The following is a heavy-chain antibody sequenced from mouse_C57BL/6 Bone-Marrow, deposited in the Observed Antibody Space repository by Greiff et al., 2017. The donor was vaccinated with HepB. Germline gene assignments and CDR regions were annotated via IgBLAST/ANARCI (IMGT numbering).Heavy chain of an antibody. V-gene: IGHV7-1*01. CDR1: GFTFSDFY. CDR2: SRNKANDYTT. J-gene: IGHJ4*01. CDR3: ARDPMDY. Sequence: EVKVVESGGGLVQSGRSLRLSCATSGFTFSDFYMEWVRQAPGKGLEWIAASRNKANDYTTEYSASVKGRFIVSRDTSQSILYLQMNALRAEDTAIYYCARDPMDYWGQGTSVTVSS.